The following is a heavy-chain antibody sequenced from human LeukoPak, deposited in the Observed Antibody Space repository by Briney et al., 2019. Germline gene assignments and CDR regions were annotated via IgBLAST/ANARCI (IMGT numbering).Heavy chain of an antibody. CDR1: GVSMGSGGYS. CDR3: VSAYCGGDCYHSLLAN. D-gene: IGHD2-21*02. CDR2: IYHSGSS. Sequence: SETLSLTFAVSGVSMGSGGYSWSWVRLPPGKGLEWIGYIYHSGSSYYNPSLKSRVTIPMDRSKNQFSLRLTSMTAADTAVYYCVSAYCGGDCYHSLLANWGQGILVTVSS. V-gene: IGHV4-30-2*01. J-gene: IGHJ4*02.